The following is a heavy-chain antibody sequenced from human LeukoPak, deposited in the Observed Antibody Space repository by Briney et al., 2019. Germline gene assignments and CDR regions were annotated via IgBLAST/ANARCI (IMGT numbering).Heavy chain of an antibody. Sequence: GGSLRLSCVASGFTFTNYGTNWVRQTPGKGLEWVSGFSGGSTYYTDSVKGRFTISRDNSKNTLHLQMNTLRAEDTAVYYCAKAGPTDYWGQGTLVTVSS. J-gene: IGHJ4*02. V-gene: IGHV3-23*01. CDR1: GFTFTNYG. CDR2: FSGGST. CDR3: AKAGPTDY.